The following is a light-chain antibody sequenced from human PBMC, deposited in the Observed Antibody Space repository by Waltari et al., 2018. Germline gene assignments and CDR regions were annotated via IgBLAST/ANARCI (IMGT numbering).Light chain of an antibody. J-gene: IGKJ1*01. Sequence: DIVMTQTPLSLPVTPGEPDSISCRSSQSLLHSNGNTYLHWYLQKPGQSPRLLIYKVTNRESGVPDRFSGSGSGTDFTLKISRVEPEDVGFYYCLQSTKDPWTFGQGTKVEIK. V-gene: IGKV2D-29*02. CDR2: KVT. CDR3: LQSTKDPWT. CDR1: QSLLHSNGNTY.